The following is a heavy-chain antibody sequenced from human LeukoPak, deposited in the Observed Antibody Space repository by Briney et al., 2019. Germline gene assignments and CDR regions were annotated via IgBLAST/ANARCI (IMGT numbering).Heavy chain of an antibody. CDR3: ARDGLYCTNGVCSSDI. V-gene: IGHV1-2*02. CDR2: INPNSGDT. J-gene: IGHJ3*02. D-gene: IGHD2-8*01. Sequence: ASVKVSCKASGYTFTDYYMHWVRQAPGQGLEWMGWINPNSGDTNYAQKFQGRVTVTRDTSISTAYMELSRLRSDDTAVYYCARDGLYCTNGVCSSDIWGQGTLVTVSS. CDR1: GYTFTDYY.